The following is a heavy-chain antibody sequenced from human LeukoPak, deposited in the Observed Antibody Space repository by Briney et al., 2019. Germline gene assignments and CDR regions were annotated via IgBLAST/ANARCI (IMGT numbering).Heavy chain of an antibody. V-gene: IGHV5-51*01. CDR1: GYTFTIDL. CDR3: ARLGYCSRGTCYAFDY. CDR2: IYPGGSDN. D-gene: IGHD2-2*01. Sequence: GESLKISCKGSGYTFTIDLIGWVRQMPGKGLECMGIIYPGGSDNRYNPSFEGHATMSADKSITTAYLHWSSLKASDTAMYYCARLGYCSRGTCYAFDYWGQGSLVTVSS. J-gene: IGHJ4*02.